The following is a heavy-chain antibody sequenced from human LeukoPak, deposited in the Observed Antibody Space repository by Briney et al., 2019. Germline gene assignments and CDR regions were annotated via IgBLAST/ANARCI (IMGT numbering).Heavy chain of an antibody. CDR3: ARETAELRRSFDY. D-gene: IGHD1-1*01. Sequence: PSETLSLTCTVSGGSISSYYWSWIRQPAGKGLEWIGRIHTSGSTNHNPSLTSRVTMSVDTSKNQFSLKLTSVTAADTAVYYCARETAELRRSFDYWGQGAQVTVSS. CDR2: IHTSGST. V-gene: IGHV4-4*07. CDR1: GGSISSYY. J-gene: IGHJ4*02.